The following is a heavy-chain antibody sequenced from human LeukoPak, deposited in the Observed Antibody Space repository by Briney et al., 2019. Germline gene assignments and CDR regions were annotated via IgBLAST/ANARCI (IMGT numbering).Heavy chain of an antibody. J-gene: IGHJ4*02. CDR3: ARRGSGWYYFDY. Sequence: SETLSLTCTVSGYSISSGYYWGWIRQPPGKGLEWIGSFYHSGSTYYNPSLKSRVTISLDTSKNQFSLKLSSVTAADTAVYYCARRGSGWYYFDYWGQGTLVTVSS. CDR2: FYHSGST. V-gene: IGHV4-38-2*02. D-gene: IGHD6-19*01. CDR1: GYSISSGYY.